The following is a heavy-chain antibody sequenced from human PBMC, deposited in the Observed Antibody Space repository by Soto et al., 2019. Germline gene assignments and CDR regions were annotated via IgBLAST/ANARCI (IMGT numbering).Heavy chain of an antibody. D-gene: IGHD2-15*01. CDR3: ARDIVVVVAATLDIYYYYGMDV. Sequence: SETLSLTCAVYGGSFSGYYWSWIRQPPGKGLEWIGEINHSGSTNYNPSLKSRVTMSVDTSKNQFSLKLSSVTAADTAVYYCARDIVVVVAATLDIYYYYGMDVWGQGTTVTVSS. CDR2: INHSGST. CDR1: GGSFSGYY. V-gene: IGHV4-34*01. J-gene: IGHJ6*02.